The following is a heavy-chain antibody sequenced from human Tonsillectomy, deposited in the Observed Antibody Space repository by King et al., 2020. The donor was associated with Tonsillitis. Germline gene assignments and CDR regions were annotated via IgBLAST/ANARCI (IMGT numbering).Heavy chain of an antibody. Sequence: VQLQESGPGLVKPSETLSLTCTVSGGSISSYYWSWIRHPPGKGLEWIGYIYYSGSTNSNPSLKSRVTILVDTSKNQFSLKLSSVTAADTAVYYCARDQNYYDSSGYYRGGFDYWGQGTLVTVSS. CDR1: GGSISSYY. J-gene: IGHJ4*02. D-gene: IGHD3-22*01. V-gene: IGHV4-59*01. CDR2: IYYSGST. CDR3: ARDQNYYDSSGYYRGGFDY.